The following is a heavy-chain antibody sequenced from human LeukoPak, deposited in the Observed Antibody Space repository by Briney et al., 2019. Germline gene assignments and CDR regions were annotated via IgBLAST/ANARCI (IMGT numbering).Heavy chain of an antibody. CDR1: GFTFSSNW. D-gene: IGHD4-17*01. V-gene: IGHV3-7*02. Sequence: GGSLRLSCAASGFTFSSNWMTWVRQAPGKGLEWVANINQDGREKYYVDSVKGRFTISRDNAKNSLYLQMNNLRAEDTAVYYCAKNGEEFDYWGQGTLVTVSS. J-gene: IGHJ4*02. CDR3: AKNGEEFDY. CDR2: INQDGREK.